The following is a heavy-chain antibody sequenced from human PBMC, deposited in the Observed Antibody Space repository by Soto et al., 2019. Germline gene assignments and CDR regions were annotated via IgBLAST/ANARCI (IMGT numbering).Heavy chain of an antibody. D-gene: IGHD2-21*01. Sequence: QVQLQESGPGLVKPSQTLSLTCAVSGGSISSGGYYWSWIRQHPGKGLEWIGYIYYSGNTHYNASLKSRVTISMDTSKNQFSLNLSSVTAADTAVYYCARDVCGTTHCTTFDFWGQGTLVTVSS. CDR1: GGSISSGGYY. J-gene: IGHJ4*02. CDR3: ARDVCGTTHCTTFDF. V-gene: IGHV4-31*11. CDR2: IYYSGNT.